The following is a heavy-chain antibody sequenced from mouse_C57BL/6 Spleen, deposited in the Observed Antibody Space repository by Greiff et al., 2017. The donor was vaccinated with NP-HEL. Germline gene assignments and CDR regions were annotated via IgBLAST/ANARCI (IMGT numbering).Heavy chain of an antibody. V-gene: IGHV14-4*01. J-gene: IGHJ3*01. D-gene: IGHD2-5*01. Sequence: VQLKQSGAELVRPGASVKLSCTASGFNIKDDYMHWVKQRPEQGLEWIGWIDPENGDTEYASKFQGKATITADTSSNTAYLQLSSLTSEDTAVYYCTPDSNYFAWFAYWGQGTLVTVSA. CDR3: TPDSNYFAWFAY. CDR2: IDPENGDT. CDR1: GFNIKDDY.